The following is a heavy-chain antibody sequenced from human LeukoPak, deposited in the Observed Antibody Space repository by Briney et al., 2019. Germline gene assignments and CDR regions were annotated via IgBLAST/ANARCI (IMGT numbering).Heavy chain of an antibody. CDR2: INPSGGST. CDR1: GYTFTGYY. Sequence: ASVKVSCKASGYTFTGYYMHWVRQAPGQGLEWMGIINPSGGSTSYAQKFQGRVTMTTDTSTSTAYMELRSLRSDDTAVYYCARERYDSSGYSYYFDYWGQGTLVTVSS. D-gene: IGHD3-22*01. J-gene: IGHJ4*02. V-gene: IGHV1-46*01. CDR3: ARERYDSSGYSYYFDY.